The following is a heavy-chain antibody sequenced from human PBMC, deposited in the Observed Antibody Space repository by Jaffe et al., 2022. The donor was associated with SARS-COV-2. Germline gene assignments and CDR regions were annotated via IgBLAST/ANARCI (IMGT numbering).Heavy chain of an antibody. D-gene: IGHD6-13*01. Sequence: EVQLLESGGGLVQPGGSLRLSCAASGFTFSSYAVSWVRQAPGKGLEWVSAISGSGAGTYYADSVKGRFTISRDNSKNTLYLQMNSLRADDTAVYYCAKELGSSSSWYGGYFDYWGQGTLVTVSS. V-gene: IGHV3-23*01. CDR2: ISGSGAGT. CDR3: AKELGSSSSWYGGYFDY. J-gene: IGHJ4*02. CDR1: GFTFSSYA.